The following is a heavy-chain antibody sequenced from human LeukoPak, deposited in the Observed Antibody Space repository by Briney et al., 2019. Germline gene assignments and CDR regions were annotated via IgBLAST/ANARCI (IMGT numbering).Heavy chain of an antibody. J-gene: IGHJ3*02. Sequence: SETLSFTCTVSGGSISSYYWSWIRQPPGKGLEWIGYIYYSGSTNYNPSLKSRVTISVDTSKNQFSLKLSSVTAADTAVYYCARRLGYSDAFDIWGQGTMVTVSS. D-gene: IGHD5-18*01. CDR3: ARRLGYSDAFDI. CDR2: IYYSGST. V-gene: IGHV4-59*08. CDR1: GGSISSYY.